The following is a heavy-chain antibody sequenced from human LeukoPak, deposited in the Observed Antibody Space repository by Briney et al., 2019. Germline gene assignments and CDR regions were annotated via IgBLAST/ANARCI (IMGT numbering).Heavy chain of an antibody. D-gene: IGHD4-17*01. CDR1: GFTFSRYV. CDR2: ISASGDST. CDR3: ARGPYGDYVDAFDI. J-gene: IGHJ3*02. Sequence: GGSLRLSCAASGFTFSRYVMTWVRQAPGKGLEWVSSISASGDSTFHADSVKGRFAISRDNSKNTLYLQMNNLRAEDTAMYYCARGPYGDYVDAFDIWGQGTMVTVSS. V-gene: IGHV3-23*01.